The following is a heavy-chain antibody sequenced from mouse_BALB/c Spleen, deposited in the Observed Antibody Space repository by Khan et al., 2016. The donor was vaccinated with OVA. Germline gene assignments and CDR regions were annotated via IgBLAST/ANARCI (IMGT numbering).Heavy chain of an antibody. J-gene: IGHJ2*01. V-gene: IGHV1S136*01. CDR3: ARNDRSDVYFDC. CDR2: IYPYNDDT. Sequence: VQLQQSGPELVKPGASVKMSCKASGYTFTSYVMHWVKQKPGQGLEWIGYIYPYNDDTKYNEKFKGKATLTSDKSSSTAYMELRSLTSAECAVYFCARNDRSDVYFDCWGQGTTLTVSS. D-gene: IGHD2-14*01. CDR1: GYTFTSYV.